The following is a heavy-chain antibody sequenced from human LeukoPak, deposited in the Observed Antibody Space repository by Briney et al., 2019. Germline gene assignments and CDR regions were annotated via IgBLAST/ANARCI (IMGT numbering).Heavy chain of an antibody. Sequence: GGSLRLSCSASGFTFSSYAMSWVRQAPGKRLEWVSTVTGNGGTTYDTDSVKGRFTISRDNAKNSLYLQVNSLRAEDTAAYYCARLEERRYNYGYFYYSYMDVWGKGTTVTVSS. V-gene: IGHV3-23*01. CDR2: VTGNGGTT. D-gene: IGHD5-18*01. CDR1: GFTFSSYA. J-gene: IGHJ6*03. CDR3: ARLEERRYNYGYFYYSYMDV.